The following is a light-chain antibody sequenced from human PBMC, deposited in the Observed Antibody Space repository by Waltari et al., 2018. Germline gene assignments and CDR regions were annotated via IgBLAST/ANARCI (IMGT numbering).Light chain of an antibody. V-gene: IGKV3-11*01. Sequence: EIVLTQSPATLSLSPGERATLSCRTSQSVNSYLAWYQHKPGQAPRLLIYDASNRATGIPARFSGSGSGTHFTLTISSLEPDDFALYYCQQRFTWPSITFGQGTRLEI. CDR3: QQRFTWPSIT. CDR2: DAS. CDR1: QSVNSY. J-gene: IGKJ5*01.